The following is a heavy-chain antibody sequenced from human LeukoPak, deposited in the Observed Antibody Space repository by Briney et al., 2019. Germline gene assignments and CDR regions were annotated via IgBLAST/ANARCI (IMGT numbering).Heavy chain of an antibody. CDR2: ISSSSSYI. V-gene: IGHV3-21*01. D-gene: IGHD5-18*01. J-gene: IGHJ4*02. CDR1: GFTFSSYS. Sequence: GGSLRLSCAASGFTFSSYSMNWVRQAPGKGLEWVSSISSSSSYIYYADSVEGRFTISRDNAKNSLYLQMNSLRAEDTAVYYCARGRYSYGSPTAFDYWGQGTLVTVSS. CDR3: ARGRYSYGSPTAFDY.